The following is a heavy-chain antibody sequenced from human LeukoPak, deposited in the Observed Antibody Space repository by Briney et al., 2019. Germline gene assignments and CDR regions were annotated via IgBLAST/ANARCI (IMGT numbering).Heavy chain of an antibody. CDR1: GYSISSGYY. D-gene: IGHD2-2*01. Sequence: SETLSLTCAVSGYSISSGYYWGWIRQPPGKGLEWIGSIYSGSTYNNPSLKSRVTISVDTPKNQFSLKLSSVTAADTAVYYCARIYCSSTTCYPDNWGQGTLVAVSS. J-gene: IGHJ4*02. CDR2: IYSGST. CDR3: ARIYCSSTTCYPDN. V-gene: IGHV4-38-2*01.